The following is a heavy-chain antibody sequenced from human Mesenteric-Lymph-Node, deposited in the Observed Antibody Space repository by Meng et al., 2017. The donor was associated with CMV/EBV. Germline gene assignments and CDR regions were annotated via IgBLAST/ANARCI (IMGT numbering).Heavy chain of an antibody. CDR1: GFTFNAYA. CDR3: TRRKHPTGPDPFDS. D-gene: IGHD2-8*02. V-gene: IGHV3-30*04. J-gene: IGHJ4*02. CDR2: ISSDGNTI. Sequence: GESLKISCAASGFTFNAYAIHWVRQAPGKGLEWVAVISSDGNTIFYADSVKGRFTISRDNSKNTLYLQMNSLRSEDTAVYYCTRRKHPTGPDPFDSWGQGTLVTVSS.